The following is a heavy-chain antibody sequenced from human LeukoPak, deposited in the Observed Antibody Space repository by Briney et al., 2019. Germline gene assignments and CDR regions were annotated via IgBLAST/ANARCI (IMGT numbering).Heavy chain of an antibody. CDR1: GYTFTSYG. V-gene: IGHV1-18*01. CDR2: ISAYNGNT. Sequence: ASVKVSCKASGYTFTSYGISWVRQAPGQGLEWMGWISAYNGNTNYAQKLQGRVTMTTDTSTSTAYMELRRLRSDDTAVYYCARDSGERGSGSYLIAYWGQGTLVTVS. CDR3: ARDSGERGSGSYLIAY. D-gene: IGHD3-10*01. J-gene: IGHJ4*02.